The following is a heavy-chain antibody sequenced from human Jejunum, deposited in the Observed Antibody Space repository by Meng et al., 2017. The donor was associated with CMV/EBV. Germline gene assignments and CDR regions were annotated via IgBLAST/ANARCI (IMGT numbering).Heavy chain of an antibody. CDR1: GFTFSTYA. CDR3: ANGASPDY. CDR2: ISGSGDST. D-gene: IGHD3-10*01. Sequence: LRLSCAASGFTFSTYAMRWVRQAPGKGLEWVSVISGSGDSTYYVDSVKGRFTISRDNSKNTLSLQMNSLRVEDTAVYYCANGASPDYWGQGTLVTVSS. V-gene: IGHV3-23*01. J-gene: IGHJ4*02.